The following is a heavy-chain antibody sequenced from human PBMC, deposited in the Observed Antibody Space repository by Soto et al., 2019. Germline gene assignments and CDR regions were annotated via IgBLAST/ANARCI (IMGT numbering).Heavy chain of an antibody. Sequence: GGSLRLSCAASGFTFSSYAMSWVRQAPGKGLEWVSAISGSGGSTYYADSVKGRFTISRDNSKNTLYLQMNSMRAEDTAAYYWANALGSTPLDGMEGWGKGTTVAV. CDR1: GFTFSSYA. CDR3: ANALGSTPLDGMEG. J-gene: IGHJ6*04. CDR2: ISGSGGST. V-gene: IGHV3-23*01. D-gene: IGHD2-2*01.